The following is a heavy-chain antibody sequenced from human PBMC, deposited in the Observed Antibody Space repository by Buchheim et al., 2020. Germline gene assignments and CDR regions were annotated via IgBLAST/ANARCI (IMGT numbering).Heavy chain of an antibody. CDR2: IYIGGTT. J-gene: IGHJ4*02. Sequence: EVQVVESGGGLVQPGGSLRLSCAASGFTVSSNYMSWVRQAPGKGLEWVSVIYIGGTTYYADSVKGRFTVSRDNSKNTLYLQMNSLRAEDTAVYYCASYIQLWPHWGQGTLGTVSS. CDR3: ASYIQLWPH. D-gene: IGHD5-18*01. V-gene: IGHV3-66*01. CDR1: GFTVSSNY.